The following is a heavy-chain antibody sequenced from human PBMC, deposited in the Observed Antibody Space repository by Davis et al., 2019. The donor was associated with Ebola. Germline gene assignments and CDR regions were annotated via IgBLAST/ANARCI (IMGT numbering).Heavy chain of an antibody. Sequence: GESLKISCGASGAIPDDYAMHWVRQAPGKGLVWVSTISGDGIFKYYADSVKGRFTISRDNNGHFLYLHINSLRPEDTAFYYCIKRHDSSIRTHFDNWGQGTLVTVSS. D-gene: IGHD3-22*01. V-gene: IGHV3-43*02. J-gene: IGHJ4*02. CDR3: IKRHDSSIRTHFDN. CDR1: GAIPDDYA. CDR2: ISGDGIFK.